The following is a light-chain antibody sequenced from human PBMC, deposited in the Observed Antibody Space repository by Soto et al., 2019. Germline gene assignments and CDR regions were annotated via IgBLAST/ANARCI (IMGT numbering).Light chain of an antibody. CDR1: QNILYSSNNKNY. CDR3: QQYYTTQWT. V-gene: IGKV4-1*01. J-gene: IGKJ1*01. Sequence: DIVMTQSPDSLAVSLGERATINCKSSQNILYSSNNKNYLAWYQHKPGQPPRLLIYWASTRESGVPDRFSGSGFGTDFTLTISSLQAEDVALYYCQQYYTTQWTFGQGTKVEI. CDR2: WAS.